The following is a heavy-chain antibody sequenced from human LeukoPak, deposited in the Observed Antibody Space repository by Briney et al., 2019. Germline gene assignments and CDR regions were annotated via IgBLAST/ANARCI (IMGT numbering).Heavy chain of an antibody. Sequence: GASVKVSCKASGGTFSSYAISWVRQAPGQGLEWMGGIIPIIGIANNAQKFQGRVTITADKSTNTAYMELSSLRSEDTAVYCCARDILTGYYNFRFPNFDYWGQGTLVTVSS. CDR1: GGTFSSYA. CDR3: ARDILTGYYNFRFPNFDY. V-gene: IGHV1-69*10. J-gene: IGHJ4*02. CDR2: IIPIIGIA. D-gene: IGHD3-9*01.